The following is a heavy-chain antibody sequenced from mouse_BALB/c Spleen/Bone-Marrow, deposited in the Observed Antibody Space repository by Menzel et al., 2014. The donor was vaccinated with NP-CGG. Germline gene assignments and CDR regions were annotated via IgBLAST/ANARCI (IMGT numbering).Heavy chain of an antibody. J-gene: IGHJ4*01. CDR2: IYPSDSYT. CDR3: TRYGNSHYYAMDY. D-gene: IGHD1-1*01. Sequence: QVQLQQPGAELVWPGASVKLSCGASGYTFTSYWINWVKQRPGQGLEWIGNIYPSDSYTNYNQRFKDKATLTVDKSSSTAYMQLSSPTSEDSAVYYCTRYGNSHYYAMDYWGQGTSVTVSS. CDR1: GYTFTSYW. V-gene: IGHV1-69*02.